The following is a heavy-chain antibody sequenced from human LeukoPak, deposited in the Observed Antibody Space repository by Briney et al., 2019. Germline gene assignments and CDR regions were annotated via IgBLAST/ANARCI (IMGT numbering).Heavy chain of an antibody. Sequence: SETLSLTCTVSGGSISSYYWSWIRQPAGKGLEWIGRIYTSGSTNYNPSLKSRVTISVDTSKNQFSLKLSSVTAADTAVYYCARAGYCSSTSCFPNWFDPWGQGTLVTVSS. D-gene: IGHD2-2*01. CDR3: ARAGYCSSTSCFPNWFDP. CDR1: GGSISSYY. V-gene: IGHV4-4*07. CDR2: IYTSGST. J-gene: IGHJ5*02.